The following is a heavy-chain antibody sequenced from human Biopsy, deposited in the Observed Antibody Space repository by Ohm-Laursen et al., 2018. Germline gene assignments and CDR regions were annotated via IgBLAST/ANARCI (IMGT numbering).Heavy chain of an antibody. CDR1: GGSVGDSFHF. CDR2: VYYSGTT. D-gene: IGHD3-22*01. Sequence: GTLSLTCTVSGGSVGDSFHFWSWIRQPPGKGLEWIGDVYYSGTTNYNPSLKSRLTISVDTSKNQFSLNLNSVTAADTAVYYCARDYDTSGYYYVSWGQGTLVTVSS. J-gene: IGHJ5*02. CDR3: ARDYDTSGYYYVS. V-gene: IGHV4-61*01.